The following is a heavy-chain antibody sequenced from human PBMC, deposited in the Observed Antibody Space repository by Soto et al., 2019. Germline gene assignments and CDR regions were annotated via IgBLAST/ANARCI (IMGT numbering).Heavy chain of an antibody. CDR2: INHSGST. D-gene: IGHD3-9*01. CDR3: ARIPLLRYFDWAPYYYYGMDV. CDR1: GGSFSGYY. V-gene: IGHV4-34*01. J-gene: IGHJ6*02. Sequence: SETLSLTCAVYGGSFSGYYWIWIRQPPGKGLEWIGEINHSGSTNYNPSLKSRVTISVDTSKNQFSLKLSSVTAADTAVYYCARIPLLRYFDWAPYYYYGMDVWGQGTTVTVSS.